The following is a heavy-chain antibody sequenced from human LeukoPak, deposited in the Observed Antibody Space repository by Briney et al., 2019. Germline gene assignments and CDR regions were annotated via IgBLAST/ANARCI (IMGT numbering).Heavy chain of an antibody. CDR2: ISSSSSYI. CDR3: ARDATMAMITFGGVIVGPDFDY. Sequence: GGSLRLSCAASGFTFSSYSMNWVRQAPGKGLEWVSSISSSSSYIYYADSVKGRFTISKDNAKNSLYLQMNSLRAEDTAVYYCARDATMAMITFGGVIVGPDFDYWGQGTPVTVSS. J-gene: IGHJ4*02. D-gene: IGHD3-16*02. CDR1: GFTFSSYS. V-gene: IGHV3-21*01.